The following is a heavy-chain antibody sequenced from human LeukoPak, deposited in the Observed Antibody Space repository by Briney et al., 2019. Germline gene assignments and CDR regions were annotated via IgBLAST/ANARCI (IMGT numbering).Heavy chain of an antibody. J-gene: IGHJ3*02. D-gene: IGHD3-10*01. CDR3: ARDTVRFGELLNSDAFDI. Sequence: SETLSLTCAVSGGSISSSNWWSWVRQPPGKGLEWIGEIYHSGSTNYNPSLKSRVTISVDKSKNQFSLTLSSVTAADTAVYYCARDTVRFGELLNSDAFDIWGQGTMVTVSS. CDR2: IYHSGST. V-gene: IGHV4-4*02. CDR1: GGSISSSNW.